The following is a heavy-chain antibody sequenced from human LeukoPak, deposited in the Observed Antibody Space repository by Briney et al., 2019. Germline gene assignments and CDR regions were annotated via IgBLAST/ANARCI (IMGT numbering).Heavy chain of an antibody. CDR2: IQQDGSEK. V-gene: IGHV3-7*02. CDR3: AKKRALGEVEYSSSYFDY. D-gene: IGHD6-6*01. Sequence: GGSLRLSCAASGFTFSSYWMIWVRQAPGKGLEWVANIQQDGSEKYYADSVKGRFTISRDNSKNTLYLQMNSLRAEDTAVYYCAKKRALGEVEYSSSYFDYWGQGTLVTVSS. J-gene: IGHJ4*02. CDR1: GFTFSSYW.